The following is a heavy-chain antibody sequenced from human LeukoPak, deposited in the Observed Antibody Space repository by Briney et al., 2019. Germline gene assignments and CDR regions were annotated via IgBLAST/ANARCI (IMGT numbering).Heavy chain of an antibody. CDR1: RFTFSSYG. D-gene: IGHD6-19*01. J-gene: IGHJ6*03. Sequence: GGSLRLSCAASRFTFSSYGMHWVRQAPGKGLEWVAFIRYDGSNKYYADSVKGRFTISRDNSKNTLYLQMNSLRAEDTAVYYCAKDRLTGYYSSGFYYYYYYMDVWGKGTTVTVSS. CDR3: AKDRLTGYYSSGFYYYYYYMDV. V-gene: IGHV3-30*02. CDR2: IRYDGSNK.